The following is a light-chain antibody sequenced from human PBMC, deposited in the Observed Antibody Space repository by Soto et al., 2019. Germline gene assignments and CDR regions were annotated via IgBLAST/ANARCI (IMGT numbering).Light chain of an antibody. CDR3: QQRSSR. Sequence: EIVLTQSPATLSLSPGDRASLSCRASQSVSTSLTWYQQKPGQAPRLLIYDASTRATGIPARFSGSGSGTDFTLTISSLEPEDFAVYYCQQRSSRFGGGTKVDI. CDR1: QSVSTS. V-gene: IGKV3-11*01. J-gene: IGKJ4*01. CDR2: DAS.